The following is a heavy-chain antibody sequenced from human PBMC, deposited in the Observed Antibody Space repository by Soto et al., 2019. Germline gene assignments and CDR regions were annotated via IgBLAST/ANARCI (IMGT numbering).Heavy chain of an antibody. CDR1: GGSINSGGYY. V-gene: IGHV4-31*11. D-gene: IGHD2-15*01. CDR2: IYYSGNT. J-gene: IGHJ4*02. Sequence: TRSLACAFSGGSINSGGYYWNWIRQHRGRCREWIGCIYYSGNTYYNPSLKSRVTISVDTSMNQFSLKLSSVTAADTAVYYCARVSTLGYCSGGSCYRIDSWGQGTLVTV. CDR3: ARVSTLGYCSGGSCYRIDS.